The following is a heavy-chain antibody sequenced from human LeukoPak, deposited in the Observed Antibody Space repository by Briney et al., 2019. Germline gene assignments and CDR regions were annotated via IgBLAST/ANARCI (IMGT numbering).Heavy chain of an antibody. D-gene: IGHD2-21*02. CDR1: GGSISSSSYY. CDR3: ARQTDEYFQH. CDR2: IYYSGST. V-gene: IGHV4-39*01. J-gene: IGHJ1*01. Sequence: PSETLSLTCTVSGGSISSSSYYWGWIRQPPGKGLEWIGSIYYSGSTYYNPSLKSRVTISVDTSKNQFSLKLSSVTAADTAVYYCARQTDEYFQHWGQGTLVTVSS.